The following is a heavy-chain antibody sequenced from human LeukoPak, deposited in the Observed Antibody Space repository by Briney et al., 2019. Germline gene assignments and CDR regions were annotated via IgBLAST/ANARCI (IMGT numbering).Heavy chain of an antibody. Sequence: GGSLRLSCAASGFTFSSYAMHWVRQAPGKGLEWVAVISYDGSNKYYADSVKGRFTISRDNSKNTLYLQMNSLRAEDTAVYYCARDRGYSSSWEGDYFDYWGQGTLVTVSS. J-gene: IGHJ4*02. CDR3: ARDRGYSSSWEGDYFDY. CDR2: ISYDGSNK. CDR1: GFTFSSYA. D-gene: IGHD6-13*01. V-gene: IGHV3-30*04.